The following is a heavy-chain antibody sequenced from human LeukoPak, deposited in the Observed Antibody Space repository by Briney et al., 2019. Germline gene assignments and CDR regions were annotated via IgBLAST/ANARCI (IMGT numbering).Heavy chain of an antibody. V-gene: IGHV1-18*01. CDR1: GYSSTNYG. CDR3: ARGDYDSSGYYYEYFQH. Sequence: ASVKVSCKASGYSSTNYGISWVRQAPGQGLEWMGWIHIYRGNTNYAQKFQGRVTMTTDTSTSTVYMELSSLRSEDTAVYYCARGDYDSSGYYYEYFQHWGQGTLVTVSS. CDR2: IHIYRGNT. J-gene: IGHJ1*01. D-gene: IGHD3-22*01.